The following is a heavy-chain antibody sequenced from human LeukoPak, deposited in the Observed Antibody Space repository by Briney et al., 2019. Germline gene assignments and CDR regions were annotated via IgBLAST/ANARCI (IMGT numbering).Heavy chain of an antibody. V-gene: IGHV1-8*01. CDR2: MNPNSGNT. J-gene: IGHJ4*02. Sequence: GASVKVSCKASGYTFTSYDINWVRQATGQGLEWMGWMNPNSGNTGYAQKFQGRVTMTRNTSISTAYMELSSLRSEDTALYYCARAYGSSGYYQLPIDYWGQGTLVTVSS. CDR1: GYTFTSYD. D-gene: IGHD3-22*01. CDR3: ARAYGSSGYYQLPIDY.